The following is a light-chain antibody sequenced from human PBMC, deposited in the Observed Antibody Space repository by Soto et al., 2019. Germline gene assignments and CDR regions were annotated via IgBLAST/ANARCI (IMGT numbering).Light chain of an antibody. CDR2: GAS. Sequence: EIVMTQSPGSLSVSPGERATLSCRASQTVASNLAWYQQKPGQAPRLLIHGASTRATGVPARFSGSGSGTHFTLTITILHSEDFAVYYCQQYHNWPPQYTFGQGTKLQIK. V-gene: IGKV3-15*01. CDR3: QQYHNWPPQYT. J-gene: IGKJ2*01. CDR1: QTVASN.